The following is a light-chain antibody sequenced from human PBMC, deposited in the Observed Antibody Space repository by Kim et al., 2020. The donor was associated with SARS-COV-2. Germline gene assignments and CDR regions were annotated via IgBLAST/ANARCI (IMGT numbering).Light chain of an antibody. CDR2: GAS. CDR1: QCISNY. Sequence: ASVGDLVTMTCRARQCISNYLAWFQQKPGKAPKSMIFGASILQSGVPSRFSGSGSGTAFTLTISRLQPEDLATYYWQQYVSYPLTFGGGTKVDIK. V-gene: IGKV1-16*01. J-gene: IGKJ4*01. CDR3: QQYVSYPLT.